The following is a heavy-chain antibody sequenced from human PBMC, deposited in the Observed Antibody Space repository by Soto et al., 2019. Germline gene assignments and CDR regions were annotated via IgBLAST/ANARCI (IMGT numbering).Heavy chain of an antibody. Sequence: QVRLVQSGAEVREPGSSVKGSCKASGGTFSSYRFNWVRQARGQGLEWLGGIVPIYRTADYAQKFQGRVTITADESTRTVYLELSSLKSQDTALYYCARDSGAKLSSSWGQGTLVTVSS. CDR3: ARDSGAKLSSS. CDR2: IVPIYRTA. CDR1: GGTFSSYR. D-gene: IGHD6-13*01. V-gene: IGHV1-69*01. J-gene: IGHJ4*02.